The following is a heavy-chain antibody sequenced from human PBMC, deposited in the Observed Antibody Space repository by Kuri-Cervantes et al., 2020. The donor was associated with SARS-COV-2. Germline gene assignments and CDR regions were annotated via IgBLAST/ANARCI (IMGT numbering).Heavy chain of an antibody. Sequence: GGSLRLSCSASGFTFSSYSINWVRQAPGKGLEWVGFIRSKAYGGTTEYAASVKGRFTISRDDSKSIAYLQMNSLKTEDTAVYYCTRVKLLWFGEFSWGQGTLVTVSS. CDR2: IRSKAYGGTT. D-gene: IGHD3-10*01. V-gene: IGHV3-49*04. CDR1: GFTFSSYS. CDR3: TRVKLLWFGEFS. J-gene: IGHJ4*02.